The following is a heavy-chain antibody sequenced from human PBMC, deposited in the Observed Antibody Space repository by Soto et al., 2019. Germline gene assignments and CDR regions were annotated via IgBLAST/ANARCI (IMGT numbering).Heavy chain of an antibody. V-gene: IGHV3-72*01. CDR2: ARNKANSYTT. CDR3: ARGGTSQQLDTFDI. J-gene: IGHJ3*02. D-gene: IGHD6-13*01. Sequence: EVQLMESGGGLVQPGGSLRLSCAASGFTFSDHYMDWVRQAPGKGLEWVGRARNKANSYTTEYAASVKGRFTISRDDSKNSLYLQMNSLKTEDTAVYYCARGGTSQQLDTFDIWGQGTMVTVSS. CDR1: GFTFSDHY.